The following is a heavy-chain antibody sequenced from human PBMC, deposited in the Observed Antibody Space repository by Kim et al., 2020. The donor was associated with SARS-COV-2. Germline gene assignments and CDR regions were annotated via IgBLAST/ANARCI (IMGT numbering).Heavy chain of an antibody. CDR3: ARALTGQWAVLRLHYWYALDI. J-gene: IGHJ6*02. V-gene: IGHV3-11*06. CDR2: ITNSRSYT. CDR1: GFTFSDYY. Sequence: GGSLRLSCAASGFTFSDYYMTWIRPAPGKGLEWGSYITNSRSYTNYADSVKGRFTISRDNAKNSLYLQMDSLRVEDTAVGYCARALTGQWAVLRLHYWYALDIWRRGTTVTVSS. D-gene: IGHD2-8*02.